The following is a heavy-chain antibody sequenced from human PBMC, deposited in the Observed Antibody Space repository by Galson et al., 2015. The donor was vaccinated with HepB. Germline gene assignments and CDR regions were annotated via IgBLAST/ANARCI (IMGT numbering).Heavy chain of an antibody. V-gene: IGHV3-23*01. D-gene: IGHD1-26*01. CDR2: VSGSAVST. CDR1: GFTFKNYA. J-gene: IGHJ4*02. CDR3: AKWGGAVDY. Sequence: CAASGFTFKNYAMSWVRQAPGKGLEWVSAVSGSAVSTYYAGSVKGRFTISRDNSKNTLFLQMKSLRAEDTAIYYCAKWGGAVDYWCQGTLVTVSS.